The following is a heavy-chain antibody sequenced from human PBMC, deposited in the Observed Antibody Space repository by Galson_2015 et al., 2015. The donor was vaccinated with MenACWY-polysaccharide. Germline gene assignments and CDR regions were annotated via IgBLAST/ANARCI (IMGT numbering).Heavy chain of an antibody. CDR3: TKAGAKYCRGSSCYFNWFDP. J-gene: IGHJ5*02. CDR1: GFSFSTYW. V-gene: IGHV3-74*01. CDR2: INADGSAT. D-gene: IGHD2-15*01. Sequence: SLRLSCAASGFSFSTYWMHWVRHAPGKGLVWVSRINADGSATDSAASVRGRFTISRDNAKNTLYLEMNSLRAEDTAVYYCTKAGAKYCRGSSCYFNWFDPWGQGTLVTVSS.